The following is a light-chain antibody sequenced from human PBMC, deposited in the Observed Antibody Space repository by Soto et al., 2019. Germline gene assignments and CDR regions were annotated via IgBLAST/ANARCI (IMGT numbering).Light chain of an antibody. V-gene: IGKV1-5*01. CDR2: DAS. Sequence: GDRVSLTCRASQPTNTWLAWYQQKPGTAPKLLIYDASSLEGGVPSRFSASGSGTEFTLTISSLQPDDLATYYCQQYISYPYTFGQGTKVEIK. CDR3: QQYISYPYT. CDR1: QPTNTW. J-gene: IGKJ2*01.